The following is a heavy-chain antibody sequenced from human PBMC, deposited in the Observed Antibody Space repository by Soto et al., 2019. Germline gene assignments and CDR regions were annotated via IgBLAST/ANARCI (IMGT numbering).Heavy chain of an antibody. CDR3: ARLWWQWGFDP. V-gene: IGHV4-39*01. D-gene: IGHD2-21*01. CDR1: GGSISNRSYF. J-gene: IGHJ5*02. Sequence: SETLSPTRTVSGGSISNRSYFRGWVRQPPGKGLEWIGSIYYSGSTYYNPSLKSRVTISVDTSKNQFSLKLSSVTAADTAVYYCARLWWQWGFDPWGQGTLVTVSS. CDR2: IYYSGST.